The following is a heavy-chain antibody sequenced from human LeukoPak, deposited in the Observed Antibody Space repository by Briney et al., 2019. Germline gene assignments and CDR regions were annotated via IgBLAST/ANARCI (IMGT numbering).Heavy chain of an antibody. CDR2: IIPIFGTA. CDR1: GYTFTSYG. Sequence: GASVKVSCKASGYTFTSYGISWVRQAPGQGLEWMGGIIPIFGTANYAQKFQGRVTITADESTSTAYMELSSLRSEDTAVYYCAREVGATHYFDYWGQGTLVTVSS. V-gene: IGHV1-69*13. J-gene: IGHJ4*02. D-gene: IGHD1-26*01. CDR3: AREVGATHYFDY.